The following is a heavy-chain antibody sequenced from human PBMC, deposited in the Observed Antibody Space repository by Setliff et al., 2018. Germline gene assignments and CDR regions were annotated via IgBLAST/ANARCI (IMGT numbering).Heavy chain of an antibody. D-gene: IGHD3-22*01. Sequence: GASVKVSCKASGYTFTNSIMNWVRQAPGQGLEWMGWISAYNGNTYHAQKFQDRLSMTTDTSTSTAYMELRSLRADDTAVYYCARINFYVSSGYYYASDNWGQGTLVTVSS. CDR3: ARINFYVSSGYYYASDN. J-gene: IGHJ4*02. CDR1: GYTFTNSI. CDR2: ISAYNGNT. V-gene: IGHV1-18*04.